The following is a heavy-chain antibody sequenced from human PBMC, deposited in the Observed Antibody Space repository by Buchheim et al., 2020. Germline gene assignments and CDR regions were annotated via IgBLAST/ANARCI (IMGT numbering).Heavy chain of an antibody. D-gene: IGHD6-19*01. V-gene: IGHV3-33*01. CDR3: ARDPPNSGWSFDN. CDR2: IWYDGSNK. Sequence: VQLVESGGGLVQPGGSLRLSCATSGFIFSTCAMHWVRQAPGKGLEWVAMIWYDGSNKYYGDSVKGRFSISRDNFKTTLYLQMNSLRPDDTAIYYCARDPPNSGWSFDNWGQGAL. J-gene: IGHJ4*02. CDR1: GFIFSTCA.